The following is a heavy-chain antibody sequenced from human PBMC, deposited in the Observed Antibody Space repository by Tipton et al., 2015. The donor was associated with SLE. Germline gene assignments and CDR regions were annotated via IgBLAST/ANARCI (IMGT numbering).Heavy chain of an antibody. CDR2: IYSGGST. Sequence: SLRLSCAASGFTVSSNYMSWVRQAPGKGLEWVSVIYSGGSTYYADSVKGRFTISRHNSKNTLYLQMNSLRAEDAAVYYCARAEIESLEAVADHFDYWGQGTLVTVSS. V-gene: IGHV3-53*04. J-gene: IGHJ4*02. CDR1: GFTVSSNY. CDR3: ARAEIESLEAVADHFDY. D-gene: IGHD6-19*01.